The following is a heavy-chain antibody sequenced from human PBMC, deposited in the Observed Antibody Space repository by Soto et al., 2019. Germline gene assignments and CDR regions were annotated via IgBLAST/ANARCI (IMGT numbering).Heavy chain of an antibody. CDR3: PRDMGLAIFGVVPTYCFDY. V-gene: IGHV3-7*01. J-gene: IGHJ4*02. CDR2: IKQDGSEK. D-gene: IGHD3-3*01. Sequence: EVQLVESGGGLVQPGGSLRLSCAASGFTFSSYWMSWVRQAPGKGLEWVANIKQDGSEKYYVDSVKGRFTISRDNVKHPLYRQMNRLRGEDTAVYYGPRDMGLAIFGVVPTYCFDYWGQGTLVTVSS. CDR1: GFTFSSYW.